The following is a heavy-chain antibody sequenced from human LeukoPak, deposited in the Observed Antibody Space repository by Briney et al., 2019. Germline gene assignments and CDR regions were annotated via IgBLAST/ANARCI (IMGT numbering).Heavy chain of an antibody. Sequence: GRSLRLSCAASGITVSSNYMSWVRQAPGKGLEWVSVIYSDGSTYYANSVKGRFTISRDNSKNTLYLQMNSLRAEDTAVYYCARDRYYYDSSSYYYDYWGQGTLVTVSS. CDR1: GITVSSNY. J-gene: IGHJ4*02. V-gene: IGHV3-53*01. D-gene: IGHD3-22*01. CDR3: ARDRYYYDSSSYYYDY. CDR2: IYSDGST.